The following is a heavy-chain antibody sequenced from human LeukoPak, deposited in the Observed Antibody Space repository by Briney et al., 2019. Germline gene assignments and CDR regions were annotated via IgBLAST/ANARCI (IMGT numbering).Heavy chain of an antibody. CDR2: IKQDGSEK. Sequence: GGSLRLSCAASGFTFSSYWMSWVRQAPGKGLEWVASIKQDGSEKHYVASLKGRFTISRDNAKKPLYLQMNSLRAEDTAMYYCATVGGYSYGYNNWGQGTLVTVSS. V-gene: IGHV3-7*03. CDR3: ATVGGYSYGYNN. J-gene: IGHJ1*01. D-gene: IGHD5-18*01. CDR1: GFTFSSYW.